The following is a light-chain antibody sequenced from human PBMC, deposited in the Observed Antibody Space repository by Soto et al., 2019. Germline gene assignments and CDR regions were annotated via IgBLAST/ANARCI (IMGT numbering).Light chain of an antibody. CDR2: EVS. CDR1: INDIGGYDF. CDR3: AAWDDSLNGYV. J-gene: IGLJ1*01. Sequence: QSALTQPASVSGSPGQSITISCTGTINDIGGYDFVSWYQQHPGKAPKLIIFEVSNRPSGVSNRFSGSKSGDTASLTISGLQAEDEADYYCAAWDDSLNGYVFGTGTKVTVL. V-gene: IGLV2-14*01.